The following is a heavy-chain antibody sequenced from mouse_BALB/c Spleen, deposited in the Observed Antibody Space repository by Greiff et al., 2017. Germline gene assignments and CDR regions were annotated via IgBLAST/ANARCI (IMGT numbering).Heavy chain of an antibody. D-gene: IGHD2-12*01. CDR1: GFTFSSFG. CDR3: ARWDGTTGFAY. CDR2: ISSGSSTI. Sequence: EVKLEESGGGLVQPGGSRKLSCAASGFTFSSFGMHWVRQAPEKGLEWVAYISSGSSTIYYADTVKGRFIISRDNPKNTLFLQMTSLRSEDTAMYYCARWDGTTGFAYWGQGTLVTVSA. J-gene: IGHJ3*01. V-gene: IGHV5-17*02.